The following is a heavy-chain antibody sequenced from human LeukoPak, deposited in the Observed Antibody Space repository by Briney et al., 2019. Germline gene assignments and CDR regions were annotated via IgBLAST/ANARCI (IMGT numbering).Heavy chain of an antibody. Sequence: SETLSLTCTVSGYSISSGYYRGWIRQPPGKGLEWIGSSHQSGATYYNPSLKGRVTISVDTTKNQFSLKLSSVTAADTAVYYCASGPRLSLYNWFAPWGEGTLVTVSS. V-gene: IGHV4-38-2*02. D-gene: IGHD2-15*01. J-gene: IGHJ5*02. CDR2: SHQSGAT. CDR3: ASGPRLSLYNWFAP. CDR1: GYSISSGYY.